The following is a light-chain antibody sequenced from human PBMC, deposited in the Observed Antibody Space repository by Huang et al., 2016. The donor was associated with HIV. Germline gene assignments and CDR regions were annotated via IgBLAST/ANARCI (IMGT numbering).Light chain of an antibody. CDR2: GAS. V-gene: IGKV3-15*01. Sequence: EIVMTQSPATLSVSPGERATLSCRASQSVSSNLAWYQQKPGQAPRLLMYGASTRATGIPARFRGSGSGTEFTLTISSLQSEDFAVYYCQQYNNGPPWTFGRGTKVDIK. CDR3: QQYNNGPPWT. J-gene: IGKJ1*01. CDR1: QSVSSN.